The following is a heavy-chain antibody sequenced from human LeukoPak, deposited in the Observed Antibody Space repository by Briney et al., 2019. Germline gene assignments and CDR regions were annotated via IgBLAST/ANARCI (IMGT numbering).Heavy chain of an antibody. CDR3: ARQSIAAADPYYYYMDV. V-gene: IGHV1-69*13. CDR1: GGTFSSYA. Sequence: GASVKVSCKASGGTFSSYAISWVRQAPGQGLEWMGGIIPIFGTANYAQKFQGRVTITADESTSTAYMELSSLRSEDTAVYYCARQSIAAADPYYYYMDVWGKGTTVTVSS. D-gene: IGHD6-13*01. J-gene: IGHJ6*03. CDR2: IIPIFGTA.